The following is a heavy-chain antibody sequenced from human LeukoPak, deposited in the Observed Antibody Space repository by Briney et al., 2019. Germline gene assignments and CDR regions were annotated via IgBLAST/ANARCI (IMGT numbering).Heavy chain of an antibody. J-gene: IGHJ4*02. CDR1: GFTFSSYA. V-gene: IGHV3-23*01. Sequence: GGSLRLSCAASGFTFSSYAMSWVRQAPGKGLEWDSAISGSGGSTYYADSVKGRFTISRDNSKNTLYLQMNSLRAEDTAVYYCAKDSSGIAAAGYPFDYWGQGTLVTVSS. D-gene: IGHD6-13*01. CDR2: ISGSGGST. CDR3: AKDSSGIAAAGYPFDY.